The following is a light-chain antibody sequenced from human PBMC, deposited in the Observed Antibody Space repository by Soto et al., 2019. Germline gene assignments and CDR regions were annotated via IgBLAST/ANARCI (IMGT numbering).Light chain of an antibody. V-gene: IGKV3-15*01. CDR3: QQYNNWPPS. J-gene: IGKJ1*01. CDR2: GAS. Sequence: EIVMTQSPATLSVSPGERATLSCRASQSVSSNLAWYQQKPGKAPRLLIYGASTRAAVIPARFSGSGSGTEFTFTFSSLQSEDFAVYYCQQYNNWPPSFGQGTKVDIK. CDR1: QSVSSN.